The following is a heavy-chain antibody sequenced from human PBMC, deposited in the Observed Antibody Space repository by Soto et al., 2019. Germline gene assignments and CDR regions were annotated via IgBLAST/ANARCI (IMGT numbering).Heavy chain of an antibody. J-gene: IGHJ4*02. CDR2: ISYDGSNK. Sequence: GGSLRLSCAASGFTFSSYGMHWVRQAPGKGLEWVAVISYDGSNKYYADSVKGRFTISRDNSKNTLYLQMNSLRAEDTAVYYRARVVVVAATQYYFDYWGQGTLVTVSS. CDR3: ARVVVVAATQYYFDY. V-gene: IGHV3-30*03. CDR1: GFTFSSYG. D-gene: IGHD2-15*01.